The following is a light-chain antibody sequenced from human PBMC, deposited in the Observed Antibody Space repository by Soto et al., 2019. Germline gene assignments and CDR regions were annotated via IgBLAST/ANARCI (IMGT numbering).Light chain of an antibody. CDR3: QQYNNWPRAT. V-gene: IGKV3D-15*01. Sequence: EIVLTQSPGTLSLSPGERATLSCRASQSVSSNNLAWYQQRPGQAPRVVIYGASTRATGIPERFSGSGSGTEFNLTISSLQSEDFGVYYCQQYNNWPRATFGGGTKVEIK. CDR1: QSVSSN. CDR2: GAS. J-gene: IGKJ4*01.